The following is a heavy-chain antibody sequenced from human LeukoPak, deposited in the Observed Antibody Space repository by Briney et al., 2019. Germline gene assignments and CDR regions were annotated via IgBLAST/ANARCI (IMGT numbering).Heavy chain of an antibody. D-gene: IGHD6-13*01. CDR2: FDPEDGET. CDR1: GYTLTELS. J-gene: IGHJ5*02. CDR3: ATVGSSWYGWFDP. Sequence: ASVKVSCKVSGYTLTELSMHWVRQAPGKGLEWSGGFDPEDGETIYAQKFQGRVTMTEDTSTDTAYMELSSLRSEDTAVYYCATVGSSWYGWFDPWGQGTLVTVSS. V-gene: IGHV1-24*01.